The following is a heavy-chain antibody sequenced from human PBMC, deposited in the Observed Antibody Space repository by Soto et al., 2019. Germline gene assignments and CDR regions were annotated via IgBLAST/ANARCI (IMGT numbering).Heavy chain of an antibody. D-gene: IGHD2-2*01. CDR3: ARVIPGVEAWFDP. Sequence: ASVKVSCKASGDTFTANFLHWVRQAPGQQFEWMGWINPKSGGTKYPQKFQGRVTMTIDTSTSTAYMDLRSLTSDDTAVYYCARVIPGVEAWFDPWGQGTLVTVSS. CDR1: GDTFTANF. J-gene: IGHJ5*02. V-gene: IGHV1-2*02. CDR2: INPKSGGT.